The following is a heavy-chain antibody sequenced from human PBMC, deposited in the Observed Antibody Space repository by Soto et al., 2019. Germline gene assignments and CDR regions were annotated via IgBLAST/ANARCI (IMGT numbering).Heavy chain of an antibody. CDR2: IIPILGIA. D-gene: IGHD5-18*01. Sequence: QVQLVQSGAEVKKPGSSVKVSCKASGGTFSSYTISWVRQAPGQGLEWMGRIIPILGIANYAQKFQGRVTITADKSTSTAYMELSSLRSEDTAVYYCAREKQLRYSYGPGPYFDYWGQGTLVTVSS. V-gene: IGHV1-69*08. CDR3: AREKQLRYSYGPGPYFDY. CDR1: GGTFSSYT. J-gene: IGHJ4*02.